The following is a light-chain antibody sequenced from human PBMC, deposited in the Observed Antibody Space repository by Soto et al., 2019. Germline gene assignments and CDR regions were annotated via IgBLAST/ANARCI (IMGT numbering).Light chain of an antibody. CDR1: QSLFHSSNNKNY. Sequence: DIVMTQSPDSLAVSLGERATINCKSSQSLFHSSNNKNYLAWYQQKPGQPPKLLLYWASSRESGVPDRFSGSGSGTDFTLTISSLQAEDVAVYYCQQYYSTPLTFGGGTRWIS. V-gene: IGKV4-1*01. J-gene: IGKJ4*01. CDR2: WAS. CDR3: QQYYSTPLT.